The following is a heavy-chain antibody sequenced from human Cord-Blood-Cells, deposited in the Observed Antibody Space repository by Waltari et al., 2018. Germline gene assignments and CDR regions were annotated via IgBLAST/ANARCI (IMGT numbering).Heavy chain of an antibody. CDR2: INSRSKTK. Sequence: EVQLVESGGGLVQPGGSLRLSCAASGFPFSRYSMNWVRQAPREGVEWVSLINSRSKTKYYGDSVKGRITNSRDNAKNSLYLQMNRLGNEDTAVDYLARDLGYGPPPDYWGQGTLVTVSS. J-gene: IGHJ4*02. CDR1: GFPFSRYS. CDR3: ARDLGYGPPPDY. D-gene: IGHD5-12*01. V-gene: IGHV3-48*02.